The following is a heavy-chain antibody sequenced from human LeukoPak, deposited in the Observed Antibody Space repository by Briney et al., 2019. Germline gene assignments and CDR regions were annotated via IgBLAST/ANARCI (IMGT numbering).Heavy chain of an antibody. V-gene: IGHV3-21*01. D-gene: IGHD2-21*01. CDR2: ISSSSRYI. J-gene: IGHJ4*02. CDR1: GFTFSSYS. Sequence: GGSLRLSCAASGFTFSSYSMNWVRQAPGKGLEWVSSISSSSRYIYYADSVKGRFTISRDNAKNSLYLQMNSLRDEDTAVYYCARAPYCGGDCYSYYFGYWGQGTLVTVSS. CDR3: ARAPYCGGDCYSYYFGY.